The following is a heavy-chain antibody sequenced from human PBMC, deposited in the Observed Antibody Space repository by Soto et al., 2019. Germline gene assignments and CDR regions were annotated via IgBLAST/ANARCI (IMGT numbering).Heavy chain of an antibody. CDR1: GFTFSDYY. Sequence: GGSLRLSCAASGFTFSDYYMSWIRQAPGKGLEWVSYISSSGSTIYYADSVKGRFTISRDNAKNSLYLQMNSLRAEDTAVYYCARDYSGYSSSWYYYYYYMDVWGKGTTVTVSS. CDR2: ISSSGSTI. J-gene: IGHJ6*03. V-gene: IGHV3-11*01. CDR3: ARDYSGYSSSWYYYYYYMDV. D-gene: IGHD6-13*01.